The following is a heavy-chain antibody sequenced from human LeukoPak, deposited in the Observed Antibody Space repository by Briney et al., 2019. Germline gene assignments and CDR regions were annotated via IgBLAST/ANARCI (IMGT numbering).Heavy chain of an antibody. CDR1: GFTFDDYA. V-gene: IGHV3-9*01. CDR3: AKYGSRPS. J-gene: IGHJ5*02. D-gene: IGHD2-15*01. Sequence: PGGSPRLSCAASGFTFDDYAMHWVRQGPGKGLEWVSGISWNSGSIGYADSVKGRFTISRDNAKNSLYLQMNSLRAEDTALYYCAKYGSRPSWGQGTLVTVSS. CDR2: ISWNSGSI.